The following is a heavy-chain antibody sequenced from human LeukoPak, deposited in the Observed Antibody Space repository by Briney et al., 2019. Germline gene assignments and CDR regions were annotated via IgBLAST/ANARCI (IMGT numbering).Heavy chain of an antibody. CDR1: GFTFSSHA. J-gene: IGHJ4*02. CDR2: LIENGATT. V-gene: IGHV3-23*01. D-gene: IGHD3-22*01. Sequence: GGSLRLSCAASGFTFSSHAMSWVRRAPGKGLEWVSGLIENGATTYYADSVKGRFTISRDNSRNTMYLQMNSLRVEDTAVYYCAKRPNYYDSSGSGYYFDYWGQGTLVTVSS. CDR3: AKRPNYYDSSGSGYYFDY.